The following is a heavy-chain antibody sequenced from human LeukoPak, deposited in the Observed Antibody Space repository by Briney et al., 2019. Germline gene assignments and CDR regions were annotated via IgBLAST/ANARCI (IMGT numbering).Heavy chain of an antibody. D-gene: IGHD3-9*01. Sequence: ASVKVSCKASGATFSSYAISWVRQAPGQGLEWMGGIIPIFGTANYAHKFQGRVTITADESTSTDYMELSSLRSEDTAVYYCARAQPPYILTGYYQGGMVYFDYWGQGTLVTVSS. CDR2: IIPIFGTA. J-gene: IGHJ4*02. CDR1: GATFSSYA. V-gene: IGHV1-69*01. CDR3: ARAQPPYILTGYYQGGMVYFDY.